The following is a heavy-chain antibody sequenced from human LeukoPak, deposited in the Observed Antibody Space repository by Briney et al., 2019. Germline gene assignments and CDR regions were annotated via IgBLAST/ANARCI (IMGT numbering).Heavy chain of an antibody. CDR3: AGDRGYYDSSD. V-gene: IGHV3-53*01. Sequence: GGSLRLSCAASGFTVSSNYMSWVRQAPGKGLEWVSVLYSGGTAYYADSVKGRFTISRDNSKNTLYLQMNSLRAEDTAVYYCAGDRGYYDSSDWGQGTLVTVSS. CDR1: GFTVSSNY. CDR2: LYSGGTA. J-gene: IGHJ4*02. D-gene: IGHD3-22*01.